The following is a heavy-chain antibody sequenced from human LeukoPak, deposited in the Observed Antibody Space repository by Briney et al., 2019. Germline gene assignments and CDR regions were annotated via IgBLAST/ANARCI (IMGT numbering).Heavy chain of an antibody. CDR2: IIPIFGTA. D-gene: IGHD1-26*01. J-gene: IGHJ6*03. V-gene: IGHV1-69*13. Sequence: SVKVSCKASGYTFTSYAISWVRQAPGQGLEWMGGIIPIFGTANYAQKFQGRVTITADESTSTAYMELSSLRSEDTAVYYCARGRTLGRKGDYYYYYMDVWGKGTTVTISS. CDR3: ARGRTLGRKGDYYYYYMDV. CDR1: GYTFTSYA.